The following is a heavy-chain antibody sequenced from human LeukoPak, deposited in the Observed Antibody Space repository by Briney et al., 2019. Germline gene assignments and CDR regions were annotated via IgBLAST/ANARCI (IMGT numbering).Heavy chain of an antibody. Sequence: SETLSLTCAVYRGSFSGYYWSWIRQPPGQGLEWIGEINHSGSTNYNPSLKSRVTISVDTSKNQFSLKLSSVTAADTAVYYCARAAEYLGYWGQGTLVTVSS. CDR1: RGSFSGYY. V-gene: IGHV4-34*01. CDR3: ARAAEYLGY. CDR2: INHSGST. J-gene: IGHJ4*02.